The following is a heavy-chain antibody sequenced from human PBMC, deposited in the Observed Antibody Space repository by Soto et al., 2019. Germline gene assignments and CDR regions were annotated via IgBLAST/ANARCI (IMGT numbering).Heavy chain of an antibody. CDR2: IYISGST. J-gene: IGHJ6*02. V-gene: IGHV4-4*07. CDR3: ARDNQQPDEYYYGLDV. Sequence: SETLSLTCTVSGGTLSSYYWNWIRQPAGKGLEWIGRIYISGSTNYNPSLKSRVTMSVDTSKNQFSLKLSSVTAADTAVYYCARDNQQPDEYYYGLDVWGQGTTVTVSS. D-gene: IGHD6-13*01. CDR1: GGTLSSYY.